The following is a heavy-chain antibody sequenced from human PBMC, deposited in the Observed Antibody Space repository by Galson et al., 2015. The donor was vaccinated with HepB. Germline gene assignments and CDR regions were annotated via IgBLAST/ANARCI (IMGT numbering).Heavy chain of an antibody. CDR2: IYYSGST. Sequence: TLSLTCTVSGGSISSGGYYWSWIRQHPGKGLEWIGYIYYSGSTYYNPSLKSRVTISVDTSKNQFSLKLSSVTAADTAVYYCARLRGGDFPSGAFDIWGQGTMVTVSS. CDR3: ARLRGGDFPSGAFDI. CDR1: GGSISSGGYY. D-gene: IGHD2-21*01. V-gene: IGHV4-31*03. J-gene: IGHJ3*02.